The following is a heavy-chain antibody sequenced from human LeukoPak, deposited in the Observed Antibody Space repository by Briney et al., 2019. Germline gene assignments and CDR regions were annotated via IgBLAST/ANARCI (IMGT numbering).Heavy chain of an antibody. Sequence: ASVKVSCKVSGYTLTELSMHWVRQAPGKGLEWTGGFDPEDGETIYAQKFQGRVTMTEDTSTDTAYMELSSLRSEDTAVYYCARGEGRLWFGESFDYWGQGTLVTVSS. CDR3: ARGEGRLWFGESFDY. J-gene: IGHJ4*02. D-gene: IGHD3-10*01. CDR2: FDPEDGET. V-gene: IGHV1-24*01. CDR1: GYTLTELS.